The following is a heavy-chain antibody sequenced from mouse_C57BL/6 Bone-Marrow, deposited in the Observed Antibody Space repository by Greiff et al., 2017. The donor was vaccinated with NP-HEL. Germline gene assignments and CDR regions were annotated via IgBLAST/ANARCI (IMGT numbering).Heavy chain of an antibody. CDR2: IDPSDSYT. V-gene: IGHV1-69*01. J-gene: IGHJ1*03. CDR1: GYTFTSYW. Sequence: VQLQQPGAELVMPGASVKLSCKASGYTFTSYWMHWVKQRPGQGLEWIGEIDPSDSYTNYNQKFKGKSTLTVDKSSSTAYMQLSSLTSEDYAVYYCARSDYYGSSYWYFDVWGTGTTVTVSS. CDR3: ARSDYYGSSYWYFDV. D-gene: IGHD1-1*01.